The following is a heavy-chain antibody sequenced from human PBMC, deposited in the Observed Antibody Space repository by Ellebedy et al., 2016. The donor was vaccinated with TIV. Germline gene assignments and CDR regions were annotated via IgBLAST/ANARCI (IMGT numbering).Heavy chain of an antibody. CDR1: GGSINNYY. CDR3: ARDLGRYGMDV. V-gene: IGHV4-59*01. Sequence: MPSETLSLTCSVSGGSINNYYWTWIRQPPGQGLEWIGDIHHSGNRHIHPSLKRRVTLSVDTSKNQFSLDMTSVTAADTATYYCARDLGRYGMDVWGQGTTVTVSS. CDR2: IHHSGNR. J-gene: IGHJ6*02.